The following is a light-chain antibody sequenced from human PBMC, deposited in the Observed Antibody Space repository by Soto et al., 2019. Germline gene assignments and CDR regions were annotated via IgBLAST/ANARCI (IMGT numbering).Light chain of an antibody. CDR3: QQYNSAPFT. V-gene: IGKV1-27*01. CDR2: SAS. CDR1: QGISNY. J-gene: IGKJ3*01. Sequence: DIQMTQSPSSLSASVGDRVTITCRASQGISNYLAWYQQKPGKVPTLLLYSASTLQAGVPSRCSGSGSATDFTLPISSRQPEDVATYYCQQYNSAPFTFGPGTKVDIK.